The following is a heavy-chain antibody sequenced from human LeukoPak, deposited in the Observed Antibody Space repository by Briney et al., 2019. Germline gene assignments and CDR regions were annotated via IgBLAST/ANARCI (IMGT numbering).Heavy chain of an antibody. D-gene: IGHD6-13*01. CDR3: AILIAAAGTGDYFDY. Sequence: GASVKVSCKASGGTFSSYAISWVRQAPGQGLEWMGGIIPIFGTANYAQKFQGRVTITADESTSTAYMELRSLRSDDTAVYYCAILIAAAGTGDYFDYWGQGTLVTVSS. CDR1: GGTFSSYA. CDR2: IIPIFGTA. V-gene: IGHV1-69*13. J-gene: IGHJ4*02.